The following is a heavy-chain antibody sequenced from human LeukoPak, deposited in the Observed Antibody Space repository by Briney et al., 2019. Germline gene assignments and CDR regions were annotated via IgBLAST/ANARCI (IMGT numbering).Heavy chain of an antibody. D-gene: IGHD5-12*01. J-gene: IGHJ4*02. CDR1: GGSISSSSYY. CDR3: ARDRVATIDY. CDR2: IYYSGST. V-gene: IGHV4-39*02. Sequence: SETLSLTCTVSGGSISSSSYYWGWIRRPPGKGLEWIGNIYYSGSTYYNPSLKSRVTISVETSKNQFSLKLSAVTAADTAVYYCARDRVATIDYWGQGTLVTVSS.